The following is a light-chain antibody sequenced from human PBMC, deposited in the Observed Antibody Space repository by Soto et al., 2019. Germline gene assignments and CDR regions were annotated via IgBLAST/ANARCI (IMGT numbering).Light chain of an antibody. CDR2: DAS. CDR3: QQYGTSEII. CDR1: QSVTSY. V-gene: IGKV3-11*01. J-gene: IGKJ5*01. Sequence: EIVLTQSPATLSLSPGERATLSCRASQSVTSYLAWYQQRPGQAPRLLINDASRRATGIPDRFSGSGSGADFTLTISSLEPEDFAVYYCQQYGTSEIIFGQGTRLEIK.